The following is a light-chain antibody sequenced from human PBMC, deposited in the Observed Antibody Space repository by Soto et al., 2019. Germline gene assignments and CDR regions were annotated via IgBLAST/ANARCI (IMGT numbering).Light chain of an antibody. CDR1: QSVSATY. Sequence: EFVLTQSPGTLSLSPGETATLSCRASQSVSATYLAWYQQKPGQAPRLLIYAASSRATGVPDRFSGSGSGTDFTLTISRLEPEDFAVYYCQQYGSSPWTFGQGTKVDI. CDR2: AAS. V-gene: IGKV3-20*01. J-gene: IGKJ1*01. CDR3: QQYGSSPWT.